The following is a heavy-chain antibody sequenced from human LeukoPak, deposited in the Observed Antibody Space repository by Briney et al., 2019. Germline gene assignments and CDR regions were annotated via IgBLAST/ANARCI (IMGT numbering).Heavy chain of an antibody. CDR3: ARVFSGYYSYYFDY. J-gene: IGHJ4*02. D-gene: IGHD3-22*01. V-gene: IGHV4-59*01. CDR1: GGSISSYY. Sequence: SETLSLTCTVSGGSISSYYWSWIRQPPGKGPEWIGYIYYSGSTNYNPSLKSRVTISVDTSKNQFSLKLSSVTAADTAVYYCARVFSGYYSYYFDYWGQGTLVTVSS. CDR2: IYYSGST.